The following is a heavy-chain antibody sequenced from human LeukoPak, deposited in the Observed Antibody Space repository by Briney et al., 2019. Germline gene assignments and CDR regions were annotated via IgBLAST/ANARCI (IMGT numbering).Heavy chain of an antibody. CDR1: GYTLTRYH. D-gene: IGHD1-14*01. CDR2: INPSDGGT. Sequence: ASVKVSCKASGYTLTRYHMHWVRQAPGQGLQWMGIINPSDGGTGYAQVFQGRVSMTRDTSTSTVYMELSSLRSEDTAVYYCARVANQALDYWGQGTLVSVSS. V-gene: IGHV1-46*01. J-gene: IGHJ4*02. CDR3: ARVANQALDY.